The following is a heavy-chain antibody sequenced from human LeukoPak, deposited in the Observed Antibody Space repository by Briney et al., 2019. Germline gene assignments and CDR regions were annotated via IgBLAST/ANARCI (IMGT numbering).Heavy chain of an antibody. D-gene: IGHD4-23*01. CDR1: GFPFSSYS. J-gene: IGHJ4*02. Sequence: GGSLRLSCAASGFPFSSYSMHWVRQAPGNGLEWAAVISNDGSHKYYADSVKGRFIISRDNSKNTLSLQMNTLRPDDTAVFYCARDPNRLADYGGDYFDHWGQGTLVTVSS. CDR2: ISNDGSHK. CDR3: ARDPNRLADYGGDYFDH. V-gene: IGHV3-30*04.